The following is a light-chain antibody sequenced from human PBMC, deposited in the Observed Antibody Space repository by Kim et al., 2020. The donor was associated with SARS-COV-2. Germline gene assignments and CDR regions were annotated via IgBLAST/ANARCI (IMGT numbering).Light chain of an antibody. Sequence: TSSCTGGSTKVWAISDVHWYQHLQGRAPTLLIYENNNRPSGVPARFSGSKSGTSASLAVTGLQAEDEGDYYCRAFDSALSGSLFGGGTKLTVL. J-gene: IGLJ3*02. CDR3: RAFDSALSGSL. CDR1: STKVWAISD. CDR2: ENN. V-gene: IGLV1-40*01.